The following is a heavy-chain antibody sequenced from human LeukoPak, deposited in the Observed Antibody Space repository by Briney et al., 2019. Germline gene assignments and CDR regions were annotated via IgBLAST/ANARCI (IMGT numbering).Heavy chain of an antibody. CDR3: ARVRGSGKYYYYYMDV. Sequence: LETLSLTCTVSGGSISSYYWSWIRQPPGKGLEWIGYIYYSGSTNYNPSLKSRVTISVDTSKNQFSLKLSSVTASDTAVYYCARVRGSGKYYYYYMDVWGKGTTVTISS. J-gene: IGHJ6*03. CDR1: GGSISSYY. V-gene: IGHV4-59*01. D-gene: IGHD3-10*01. CDR2: IYYSGST.